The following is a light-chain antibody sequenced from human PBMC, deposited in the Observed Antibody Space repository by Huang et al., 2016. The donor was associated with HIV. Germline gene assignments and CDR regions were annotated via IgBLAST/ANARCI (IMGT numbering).Light chain of an antibody. CDR2: GSS. V-gene: IGKV3-15*01. CDR3: HQYNNWLLS. Sequence: EIVMTQSPATLSVSPGQRVTLSCRANRSVSTNLAWYQQRHGQAPRLLIYGSSTRAAGIPARFSGSGCETDFSLTISSLQSEDFALYYCHQYNNWLLSFGGGTRV. J-gene: IGKJ4*01. CDR1: RSVSTN.